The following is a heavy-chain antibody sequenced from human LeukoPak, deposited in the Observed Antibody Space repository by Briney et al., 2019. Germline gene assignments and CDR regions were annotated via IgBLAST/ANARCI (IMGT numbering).Heavy chain of an antibody. Sequence: GGSLRLSCAASGFTFSGYWMTWVRQAPGKGLEWVANIKKDGSGTSYVDSVKGRFTISRDNAKKSVYLQMNSLRAEDTAVYYCARFGCRGGSCYSYDAFDMWGQGTMVTVSS. D-gene: IGHD2-15*01. CDR1: GFTFSGYW. J-gene: IGHJ3*02. CDR2: IKKDGSGT. V-gene: IGHV3-7*03. CDR3: ARFGCRGGSCYSYDAFDM.